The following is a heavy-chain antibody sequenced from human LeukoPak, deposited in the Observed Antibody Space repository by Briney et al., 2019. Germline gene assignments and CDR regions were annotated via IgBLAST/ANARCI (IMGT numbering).Heavy chain of an antibody. V-gene: IGHV1-46*01. Sequence: ASVKVSCKASGYTFTSYYMHWVRQAPGQGLEWMGIINPSGGSTSYAQKFQGRVTMTRDMSTSTVYMELSSLRSEDTAVYYCARDYYDSSGYSINPRQFDYWGQGTLVTVSS. CDR3: ARDYYDSSGYSINPRQFDY. CDR2: INPSGGST. J-gene: IGHJ4*02. CDR1: GYTFTSYY. D-gene: IGHD3-22*01.